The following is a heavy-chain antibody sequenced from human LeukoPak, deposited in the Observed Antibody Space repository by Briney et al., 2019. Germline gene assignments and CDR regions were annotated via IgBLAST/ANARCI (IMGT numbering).Heavy chain of an antibody. J-gene: IGHJ4*02. CDR3: ARAGWELLGGDY. D-gene: IGHD1-26*01. V-gene: IGHV3-66*01. CDR1: GFTVSSNY. CDR2: AYSGGST. Sequence: GGSLRLSCAASGFTVSSNYMSWVRQAPGKGLEWVSVAYSGGSTYYADSVKGRFTISRDNSKNTLYLQMNSLRAEDTAVYYCARAGWELLGGDYWGQGTLVTVSS.